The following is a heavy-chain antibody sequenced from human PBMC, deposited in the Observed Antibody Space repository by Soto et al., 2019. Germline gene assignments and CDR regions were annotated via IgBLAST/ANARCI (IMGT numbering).Heavy chain of an antibody. CDR2: IYSSGST. D-gene: IGHD3-22*01. CDR3: ARDLPPSYDSSGYSVFDI. Sequence: PSETLSLTCSVSGGSISSYYWSWIRQSPGKGLEWIGYIYSSGSTNYIPSLKSRVTISVDTSKNQFSLKLSSVTAADAAVYYCARDLPPSYDSSGYSVFDIWGQGTMVTVSS. CDR1: GGSISSYY. J-gene: IGHJ3*02. V-gene: IGHV4-59*01.